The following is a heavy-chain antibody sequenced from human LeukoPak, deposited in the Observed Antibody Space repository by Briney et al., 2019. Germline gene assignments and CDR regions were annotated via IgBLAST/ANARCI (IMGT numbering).Heavy chain of an antibody. CDR3: ARAYSSSWYYYGMDV. J-gene: IGHJ6*02. CDR1: GLTFSRYW. V-gene: IGHV3-13*01. CDR2: IGTAGDT. D-gene: IGHD6-13*01. Sequence: GGSLRLSCAASGLTFSRYWMHWVRQATGKGLEWVSAIGTAGDTYYPGSVKGRFTISRENAKNSLYLQMNSLRAGDTAVYYCARAYSSSWYYYGMDVWGQGTTVTVSS.